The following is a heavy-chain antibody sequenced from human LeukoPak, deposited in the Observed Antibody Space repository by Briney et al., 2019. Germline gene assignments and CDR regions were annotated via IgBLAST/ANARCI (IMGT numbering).Heavy chain of an antibody. V-gene: IGHV4-59*12. CDR1: NGPTDTYQ. CDR2: IHYSGSA. CDR3: AELGITMIGGV. D-gene: IGHD3-10*02. J-gene: IGHJ6*04. Sequence: PSETLSLTCTVSNGPTDTYQWTWIRQPPGRGLEWIGNIHYSGSANYNPSLKSRVIISLDTSKNQFSLKLSSVTAADTAVYYCAELGITMIGGVWGKGTTVTISS.